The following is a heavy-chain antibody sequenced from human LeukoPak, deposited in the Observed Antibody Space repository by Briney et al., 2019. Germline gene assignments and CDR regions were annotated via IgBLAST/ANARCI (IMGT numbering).Heavy chain of an antibody. CDR3: ARYHWNDVAY. CDR1: GFTFSDYW. J-gene: IGHJ4*02. V-gene: IGHV3-7*01. Sequence: GGSLRLSCAASGFTFSDYWMNWVRQAPGKGLEWVANIKEDGSEMYYVDSVRGRFTISRDNAKNSLYLQMNSLRAEDSAVYYCARYHWNDVAYWGQGTLVTVSS. D-gene: IGHD1-1*01. CDR2: IKEDGSEM.